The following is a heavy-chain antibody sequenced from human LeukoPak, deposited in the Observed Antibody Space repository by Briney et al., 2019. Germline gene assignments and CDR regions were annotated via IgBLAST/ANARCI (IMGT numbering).Heavy chain of an antibody. J-gene: IGHJ3*02. D-gene: IGHD1-26*01. CDR1: GFTFSGYA. V-gene: IGHV3-23*01. Sequence: GGSLRLSCAASGFTFSGYAMSWVRQAPGKGLEWVSAISGSGGSTYYADSVKGRFTISRDNSKNTLHLQMNSLRAEDTAVYYCAKDQEWELPPHAFDIWGQGTMVTVSS. CDR2: ISGSGGST. CDR3: AKDQEWELPPHAFDI.